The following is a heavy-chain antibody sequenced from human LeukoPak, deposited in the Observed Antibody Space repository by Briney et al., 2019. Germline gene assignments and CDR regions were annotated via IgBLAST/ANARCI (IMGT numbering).Heavy chain of an antibody. CDR3: ARGGGSGSYDY. J-gene: IGHJ4*02. CDR1: GFTVSSNY. Sequence: QSGGSLRLSCAASGFTVSSNYMNWVRQAPGKGLEYVSAISSNGGSTYYADSVKGRFTISRDNSKNTLYLQMGSLRAEDMAVYYCARGGGSGSYDYWGQGTLVTVSS. V-gene: IGHV3-64*02. D-gene: IGHD3-10*01. CDR2: ISSNGGST.